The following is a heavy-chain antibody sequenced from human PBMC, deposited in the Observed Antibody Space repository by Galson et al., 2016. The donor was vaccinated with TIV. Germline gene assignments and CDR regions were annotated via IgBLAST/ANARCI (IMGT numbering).Heavy chain of an antibody. CDR3: ASSACSGWYVGFDD. D-gene: IGHD6-19*01. V-gene: IGHV1-69*10. CDR2: IMPILGIK. CDR1: GGTLSSYA. J-gene: IGHJ4*02. Sequence: SVKVSCKASGGTLSSYAISWVRQAPGQGLEWMGGIMPILGIKNYAQKFQGRVTIIADESTSTVSMELSRLSSGDTAVYYCASSACSGWYVGFDDWSQGTQVTVSS.